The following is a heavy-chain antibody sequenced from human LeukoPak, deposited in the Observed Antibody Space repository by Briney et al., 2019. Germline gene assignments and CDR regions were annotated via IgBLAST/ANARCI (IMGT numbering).Heavy chain of an antibody. CDR3: ARDLSGRDNWNYYYYMDV. J-gene: IGHJ6*03. D-gene: IGHD1-20*01. CDR1: GYSISSGYY. V-gene: IGHV4-38-2*02. CDR2: IYHSGST. Sequence: SETLSLTCTVSGYSISSGYYWGWFRQPPGKGLEWIGSIYHSGSTYYNPSLKSRVTISVDTSKNQFSLKLSSVTAADTAVYYCARDLSGRDNWNYYYYMDVWGKGTTVAVSS.